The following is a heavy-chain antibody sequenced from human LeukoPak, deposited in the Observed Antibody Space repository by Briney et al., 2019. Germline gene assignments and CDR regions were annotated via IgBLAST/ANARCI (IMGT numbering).Heavy chain of an antibody. J-gene: IGHJ6*03. V-gene: IGHV4-4*02. CDR1: GGSISSSNW. Sequence: PSGTLSLTCAVSGGSISSSNWWSWVRQPPGKGLEWIGEIYHSGSTNYNPSLKSRVTMSVDTSKNQFSLKLSSVTAADTAVYYCAGASYYYYMDVWGKGTTVTVSS. CDR3: AGASYYYYMDV. CDR2: IYHSGST.